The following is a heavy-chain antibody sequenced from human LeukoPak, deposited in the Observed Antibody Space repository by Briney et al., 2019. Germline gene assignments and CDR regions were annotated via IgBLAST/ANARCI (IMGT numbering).Heavy chain of an antibody. CDR1: GFTFSSYS. V-gene: IGHV3-30*04. J-gene: IGHJ6*02. Sequence: TGGSLRLSCAASGFTFSSYSMHWVRQAPGKGLEWVALISDDGSNEQYADSVKGRFTVSRDNAKNSLYLQMNSLRAEDTALYHCARNNGMDVWGQGTTVIVSS. CDR3: ARNNGMDV. CDR2: ISDDGSNE.